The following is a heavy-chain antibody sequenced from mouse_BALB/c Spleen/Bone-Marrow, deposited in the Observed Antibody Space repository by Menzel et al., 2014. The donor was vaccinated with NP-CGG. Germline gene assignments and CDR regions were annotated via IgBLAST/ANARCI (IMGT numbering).Heavy chain of an antibody. V-gene: IGHV1-26*01. CDR1: GYSFSGYY. CDR3: ARYGSYVGGTMDY. Sequence: EVQVVESGPDLVKPGASVKISCKASGYSFSGYYMHWVKQSHGKSLEWIGRVHPHNGGTSYNQKFKGKAILNVDMSSSTAYMEVRSLTSEDSAVYYCARYGSYVGGTMDYWGQGTSVTVSS. D-gene: IGHD1-1*02. CDR2: VHPHNGGT. J-gene: IGHJ4*01.